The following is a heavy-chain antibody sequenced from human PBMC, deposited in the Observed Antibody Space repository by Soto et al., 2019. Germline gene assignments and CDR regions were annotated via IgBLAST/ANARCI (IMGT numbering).Heavy chain of an antibody. CDR1: GFTFGSNW. J-gene: IGHJ4*02. Sequence: GSLRLSCAASGFTFGSNWMSWVRQAPGKGLEWVANIKRDGSEKYYVDSVKGRFTISRDNAKNTLYLQMNSLRADDTAVYYCASLEWESSGYADYWGQGTQVTVSS. CDR3: ASLEWESSGYADY. D-gene: IGHD5-12*01. V-gene: IGHV3-7*03. CDR2: IKRDGSEK.